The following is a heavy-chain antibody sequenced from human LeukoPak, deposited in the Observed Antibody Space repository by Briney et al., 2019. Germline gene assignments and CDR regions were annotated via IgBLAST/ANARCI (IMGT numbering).Heavy chain of an antibody. V-gene: IGHV1-46*01. Sequence: GASVKVSCKASGYSFTNYYMHWVRQAPGQGLEWMGIINPSGGSTSYAQKFQGRVTMTRDMSTSTVYMELSSLRSEDTAVYYCARDRTRYCSSTSCYSERFDPWGQGTLVTVSS. J-gene: IGHJ5*02. CDR3: ARDRTRYCSSTSCYSERFDP. CDR2: INPSGGST. D-gene: IGHD2-2*01. CDR1: GYSFTNYY.